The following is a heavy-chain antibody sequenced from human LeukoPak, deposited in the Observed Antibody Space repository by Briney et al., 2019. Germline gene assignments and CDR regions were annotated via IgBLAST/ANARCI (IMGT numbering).Heavy chain of an antibody. Sequence: GGSLRLSCAASGFTFSNYWMNWVRQAPGKGLEWVSSISSGGMWIYYADSLKGRFTISRDNAKNSLYLQMKSLRVEDTAVYYCARDAGGRTQREGWFDPWGQGTLVTVSS. D-gene: IGHD1-26*01. V-gene: IGHV3-21*01. CDR2: ISSGGMWI. J-gene: IGHJ5*02. CDR1: GFTFSNYW. CDR3: ARDAGGRTQREGWFDP.